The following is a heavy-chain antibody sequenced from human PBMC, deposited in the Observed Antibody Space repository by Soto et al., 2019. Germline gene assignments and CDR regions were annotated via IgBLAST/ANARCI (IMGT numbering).Heavy chain of an antibody. V-gene: IGHV3-21*01. CDR1: GFTFSSYS. D-gene: IGHD6-13*01. Sequence: PGGSLRLSCAASGFTFSSYSMNWVRQAPGKGLEWVSSISSSSSYIYYADSVKGRFTISRDNAKNSLYLQMNSLRAEDTAVYYCARDGGVGSSTPYYYYYGMDVWGQGTTVTSP. CDR3: ARDGGVGSSTPYYYYYGMDV. CDR2: ISSSSSYI. J-gene: IGHJ6*02.